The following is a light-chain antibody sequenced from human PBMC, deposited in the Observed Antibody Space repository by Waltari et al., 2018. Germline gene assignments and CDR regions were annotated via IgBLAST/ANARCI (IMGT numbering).Light chain of an antibody. CDR3: QQNYNLPRT. CDR2: GSS. V-gene: IGKV1-39*01. Sequence: DIQMTQTPSSLPASVGDRVTITCRPSQSISLYLNWYQHRPCKAPRLLIYGSSNLQRGVPSRFSGSGSGTDFTLTITNLQPEDFATYYCQQNYNLPRTFGQGTRVEI. J-gene: IGKJ1*01. CDR1: QSISLY.